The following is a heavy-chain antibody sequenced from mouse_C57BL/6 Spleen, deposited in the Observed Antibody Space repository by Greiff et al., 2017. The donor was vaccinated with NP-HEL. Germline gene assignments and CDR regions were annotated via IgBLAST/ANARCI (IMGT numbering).Heavy chain of an antibody. V-gene: IGHV5-6*01. CDR2: ISSGGSYT. CDR3: ARLTTVVADY. CDR1: GFTFSSYG. D-gene: IGHD1-1*01. J-gene: IGHJ2*01. Sequence: EVKLVESGGDLVKPGGSLKLSCAASGFTFSSYGMSWVRQTPDKRLEWVATISSGGSYTYYPDSVKGRFTISRDNAKNTLYLQMSSLKSEDTAMYYWARLTTVVADYWGQGTTLTVSS.